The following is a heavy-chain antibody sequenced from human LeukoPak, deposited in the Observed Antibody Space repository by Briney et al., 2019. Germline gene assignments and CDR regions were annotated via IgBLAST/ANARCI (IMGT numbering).Heavy chain of an antibody. V-gene: IGHV3-23*01. CDR3: AKDRPNYDFWSGYYTPFDY. CDR2: ISGSGGST. CDR1: GFTFSSYA. D-gene: IGHD3-3*01. Sequence: QPGGSLRLSCAASGFTFSSYAMSWVRQAPGKGLEWVSAISGSGGSTYYADSVKGRFTISRDNSKNTLYLQMNSLRAEDTAVYYCAKDRPNYDFWSGYYTPFDYWGQGTLVTVSS. J-gene: IGHJ4*02.